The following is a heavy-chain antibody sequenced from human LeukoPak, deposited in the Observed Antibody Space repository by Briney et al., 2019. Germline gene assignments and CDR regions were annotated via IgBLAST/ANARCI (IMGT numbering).Heavy chain of an antibody. J-gene: IGHJ4*02. CDR3: ARGKVPAAPY. Sequence: AASVKVSCKASGYTFTGYYTHWVRQAPGQGLEWMGWINPNSGGTNYAQKFQGRVTMTRDTSISTAYMELSRLRSDDTAVYYCARGKVPAAPYWGQGTLVTVSS. CDR2: INPNSGGT. V-gene: IGHV1-2*02. D-gene: IGHD2-2*01. CDR1: GYTFTGYY.